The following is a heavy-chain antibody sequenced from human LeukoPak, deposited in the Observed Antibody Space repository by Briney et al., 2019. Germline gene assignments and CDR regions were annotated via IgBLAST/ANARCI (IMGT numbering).Heavy chain of an antibody. Sequence: ASVKVSCKASGYTFTSYGISWVRQAPGQGLEWMGWISAYSGNTNYAQKLQGRVTMTTDTSTSTAYMELRSLRSDDTAVYYCARHPLYYYDSSGYNDYWGQGTLVTVSS. J-gene: IGHJ4*02. V-gene: IGHV1-18*01. CDR1: GYTFTSYG. CDR2: ISAYSGNT. D-gene: IGHD3-22*01. CDR3: ARHPLYYYDSSGYNDY.